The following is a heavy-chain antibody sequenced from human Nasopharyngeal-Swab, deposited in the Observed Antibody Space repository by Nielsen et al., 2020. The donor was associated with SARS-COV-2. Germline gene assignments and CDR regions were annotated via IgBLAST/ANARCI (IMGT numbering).Heavy chain of an antibody. Sequence: GESLKISCAASGFTFSSYWMSWVRPAPGKGLEWVANIKQDGSEKYYVDSVKGRFTISRDNAKNSLYLQMNSLRAEDTAVYYCARDVGYCSSTSCRNWFDPWGQGTLVTVSS. CDR1: GFTFSSYW. CDR2: IKQDGSEK. J-gene: IGHJ5*02. V-gene: IGHV3-7*01. CDR3: ARDVGYCSSTSCRNWFDP. D-gene: IGHD2-2*01.